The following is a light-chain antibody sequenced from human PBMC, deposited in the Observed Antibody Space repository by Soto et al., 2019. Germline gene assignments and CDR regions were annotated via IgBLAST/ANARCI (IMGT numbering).Light chain of an antibody. V-gene: IGLV3-21*04. J-gene: IGLJ2*01. CDR1: NIGSKS. CDR2: YDS. CDR3: QVWDSSSDPVV. Sequence: SYELTQPPSVSVAPGETARITCGGNNIGSKSVHWYQQKPGQAPVLVIYYDSDRPSGIPERFSGSNSGNTATLTISRVEAGDEADYYCQVWDSSSDPVVFGGGTKVTVL.